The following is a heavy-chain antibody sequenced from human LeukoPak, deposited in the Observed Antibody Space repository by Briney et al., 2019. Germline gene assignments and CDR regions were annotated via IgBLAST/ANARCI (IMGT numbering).Heavy chain of an antibody. CDR1: GYTFTSYA. D-gene: IGHD4-23*01. Sequence: PGGSLRLSCAASGYTFTSYAMHWVRQAPGQRLEWMGWINAGNGNTKYSQKFQGRVTITRDTSASTAYMELSSLRSEDTAVYYCARASTVVTPVDYWGQGTLVTVSS. V-gene: IGHV1-3*01. CDR2: INAGNGNT. CDR3: ARASTVVTPVDY. J-gene: IGHJ4*02.